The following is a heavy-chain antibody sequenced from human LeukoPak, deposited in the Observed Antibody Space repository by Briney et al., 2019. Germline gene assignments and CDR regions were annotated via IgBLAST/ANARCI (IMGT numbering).Heavy chain of an antibody. CDR3: ARPYGSGRTNWFDP. D-gene: IGHD3-10*01. CDR1: GGTFSSYA. CDR2: IIPIFGTA. J-gene: IGHJ5*02. Sequence: SVKVSCKASGGTFSSYAISWVRQAPGQGLEWMGGIIPIFGTANYAQKFQGRVTITADKSTSAAYMELSSLRSEDTAVYYCARPYGSGRTNWFDPWGQGTLVTVSS. V-gene: IGHV1-69*06.